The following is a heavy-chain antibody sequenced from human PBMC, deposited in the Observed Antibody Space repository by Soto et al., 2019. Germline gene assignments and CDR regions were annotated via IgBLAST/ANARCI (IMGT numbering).Heavy chain of an antibody. V-gene: IGHV4-39*01. CDR3: ARHLYYDISPGYLRPYHYYGMDV. J-gene: IGHJ6*02. CDR2: LYYSDYT. CDR1: GGSISGNNNY. D-gene: IGHD3-9*01. Sequence: SETLSLTCSVSGGSISGNNNYWGWIRQPPGKGLEWIGSLYYSDYTDSNPSLRSRVTISVDTSKNQFSLKLTSVTAADTAVYYCARHLYYDISPGYLRPYHYYGMDVWGQGTTVTVSS.